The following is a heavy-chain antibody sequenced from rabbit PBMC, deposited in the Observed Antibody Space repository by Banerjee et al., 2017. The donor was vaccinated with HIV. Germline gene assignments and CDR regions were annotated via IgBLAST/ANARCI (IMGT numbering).Heavy chain of an antibody. CDR2: INTSSGNT. Sequence: LEWIACINTSSGNTVYASWAKGRFTISKTSSTTVTLQMTSLTAADTATYFCARDNGWAALFDLWGPGTLVTVS. V-gene: IGHV1S40*01. J-gene: IGHJ4*01. CDR3: ARDNGWAALFDL. D-gene: IGHD4-1*01.